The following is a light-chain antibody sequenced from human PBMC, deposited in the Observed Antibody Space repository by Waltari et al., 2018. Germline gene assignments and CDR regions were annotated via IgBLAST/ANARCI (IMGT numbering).Light chain of an antibody. CDR3: CSYAGGYTMA. Sequence: QSALTQPRSVSGSPGQSVTISCTGTSSDVGGYKYVSRHQKHPGKPTKLIIFEVRERPAGGPDRLAGAKSGNTASRTISGVQAEDEADYYCCSYAGGYTMAVGGGTKLTVL. V-gene: IGLV2-11*01. CDR1: SSDVGGYKY. CDR2: EVR. J-gene: IGLJ2*01.